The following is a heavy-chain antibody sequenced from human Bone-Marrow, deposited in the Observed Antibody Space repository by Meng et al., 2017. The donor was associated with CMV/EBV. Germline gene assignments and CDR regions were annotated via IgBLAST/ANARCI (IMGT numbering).Heavy chain of an antibody. V-gene: IGHV3-11*01. CDR1: GFTVSSNY. J-gene: IGHJ6*02. Sequence: GESLKISCAASGFTVSSNYMSWVRQAPGKGLEWVSYISSSGSTIYYADSVKGRFTISRDNAKNSLYLQMNSLRAEDTAVYYCARDLGDFYYYGMDVWGQGNTVNVYS. CDR3: ARDLGDFYYYGMDV. CDR2: ISSSGSTI.